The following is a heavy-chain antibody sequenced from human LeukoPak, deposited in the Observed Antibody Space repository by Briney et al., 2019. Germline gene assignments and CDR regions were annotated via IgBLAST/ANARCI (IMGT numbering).Heavy chain of an antibody. CDR2: IYTSGST. V-gene: IGHV4-61*02. D-gene: IGHD6-13*01. CDR3: ARDGAAAGGNWFDP. CDR1: GGFISSGSYC. J-gene: IGHJ5*02. Sequence: SQTLSLTCTVSGGFISSGSYCWSWIRQPAGKGLEWIGRIYTSGSTNYNPSLKSRVTISVDTSKNQFSLKLSSVTAADTAVYYCARDGAAAGGNWFDPWGQGTLVTVSS.